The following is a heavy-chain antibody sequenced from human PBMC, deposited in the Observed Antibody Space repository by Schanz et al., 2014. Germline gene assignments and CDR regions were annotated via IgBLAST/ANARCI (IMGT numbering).Heavy chain of an antibody. D-gene: IGHD5-12*01. Sequence: SCVASGFAFSSHDMHWVRQVTGKGLQWVSAIHSTGETYYPDSVQGRFTISRENTKNSLYLQMTNLRAGDTASYYCARVVRYSGYVRHWFFDLWGRGTSVTGSS. CDR2: IHSTGET. CDR3: ARVVRYSGYVRHWFFDL. CDR1: GFAFSSHD. J-gene: IGHJ2*01. V-gene: IGHV3-13*01.